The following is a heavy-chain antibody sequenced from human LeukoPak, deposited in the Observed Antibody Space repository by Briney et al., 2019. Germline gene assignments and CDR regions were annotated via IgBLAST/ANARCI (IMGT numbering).Heavy chain of an antibody. J-gene: IGHJ4*02. CDR1: AFTLSSSA. CDR2: ISFVGNNI. Sequence: GRSLRLSCTGSAFTLSSSAFHWVRQAPGKGLKWLSVISFVGNNIHYADSLKGRFTVFRDNSRHTLYLQINSLGPEDTAVYYCATLYDSAGYYRTPNDSWGQETLVTVSS. V-gene: IGHV3-30-3*01. CDR3: ATLYDSAGYYRTPNDS. D-gene: IGHD3-22*01.